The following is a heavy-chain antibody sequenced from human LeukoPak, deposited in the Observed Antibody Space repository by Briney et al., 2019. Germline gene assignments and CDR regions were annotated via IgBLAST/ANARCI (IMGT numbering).Heavy chain of an antibody. Sequence: GGSLRLSCAASGFTFSNYWMSWVRQAPGKGLEWVSAISGSGGSTYYADSVKGRFTISRDNSKNTLYLQMNSLRAEDTAVYYCAFLWFGELLSTFDYWGQGTLVTVSS. CDR1: GFTFSNYW. CDR3: AFLWFGELLSTFDY. D-gene: IGHD3-10*01. V-gene: IGHV3-23*01. CDR2: ISGSGGST. J-gene: IGHJ4*02.